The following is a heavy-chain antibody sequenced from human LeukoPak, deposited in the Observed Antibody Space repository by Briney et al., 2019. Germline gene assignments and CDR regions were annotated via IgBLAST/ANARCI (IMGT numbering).Heavy chain of an antibody. CDR2: IIPILGIA. J-gene: IGHJ1*01. D-gene: IGHD3-22*01. V-gene: IGHV1-69*04. Sequence: SVKVSCKASGGTFSSYAISWVRQAPGQGLEWMGRIIPILGIANYAQKFQGRVTITADKSTSTAYMELSSLRSEDTAVYYCASYYYDSSGYHGYFQHWGQGTLVTASS. CDR3: ASYYYDSSGYHGYFQH. CDR1: GGTFSSYA.